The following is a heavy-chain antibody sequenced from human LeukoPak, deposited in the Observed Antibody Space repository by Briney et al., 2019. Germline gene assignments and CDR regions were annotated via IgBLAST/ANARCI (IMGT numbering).Heavy chain of an antibody. CDR3: ASHFGNSPGPYAWFDP. CDR1: GGSISNSRNY. D-gene: IGHD4-23*01. CDR2: IYYSGST. Sequence: SETLSLTCAVSGGSISNSRNYCGGIRQPPGKGLEWIGSIYYSGSTDYNPSLKSRVTISIGTSKNQFSLKLSSVTAADTAVYYCASHFGNSPGPYAWFDPWGQGTLVTVSS. J-gene: IGHJ5*02. V-gene: IGHV4-39*01.